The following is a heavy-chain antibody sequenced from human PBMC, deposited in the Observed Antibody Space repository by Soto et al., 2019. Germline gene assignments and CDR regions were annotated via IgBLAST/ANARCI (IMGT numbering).Heavy chain of an antibody. CDR3: ATSLSPATMAYFDY. CDR2: FDPEDGET. Sequence: EASVKVSCKVSGYTLTELSMHWVRQAPGKGLEWMGGFDPEDGETIYAQKFQGRVTMTEDSSTDTAYMELSSLRSEDTAVYYCATSLSPATMAYFDYWGQGTLVTVSS. V-gene: IGHV1-24*01. D-gene: IGHD5-12*01. CDR1: GYTLTELS. J-gene: IGHJ4*02.